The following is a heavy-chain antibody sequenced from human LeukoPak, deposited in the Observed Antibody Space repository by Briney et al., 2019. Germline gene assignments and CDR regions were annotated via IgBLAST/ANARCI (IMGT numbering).Heavy chain of an antibody. CDR1: GVSISTYD. Sequence: SETLSLTCTVSGVSISTYDWNWIRQSPGKGLEWIGLIWYSGSTTYNPSLKSRVTISVHASKNQFSLRLSSVTAADTAVYYCARGRDSSGYYYHFDYWGQGILVTVSS. CDR3: ARGRDSSGYYYHFDY. J-gene: IGHJ4*02. V-gene: IGHV4-59*01. D-gene: IGHD3-22*01. CDR2: IWYSGST.